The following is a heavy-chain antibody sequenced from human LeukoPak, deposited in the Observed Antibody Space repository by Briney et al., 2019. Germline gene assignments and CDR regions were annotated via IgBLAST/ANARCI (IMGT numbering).Heavy chain of an antibody. CDR1: GGSLSGSY. Sequence: SETLSLTCAVYGGSLSGSYWSWIRQPPGKGLEWIGEINHIGITKYNPSLESRLTISLGTSKNQFSLKLTSVTAADTAMYYCARTEDCGSSSCYWFVHWGQGTLVTVSS. D-gene: IGHD2-2*01. J-gene: IGHJ5*02. CDR3: ARTEDCGSSSCYWFVH. CDR2: INHIGIT. V-gene: IGHV4-34*01.